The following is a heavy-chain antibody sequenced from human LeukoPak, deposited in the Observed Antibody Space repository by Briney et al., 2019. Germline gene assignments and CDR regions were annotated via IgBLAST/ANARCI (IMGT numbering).Heavy chain of an antibody. CDR3: ARAQWLDAFDI. V-gene: IGHV1-2*02. D-gene: IGHD6-19*01. CDR1: AYTFTGYY. CDR2: INLNNGGT. Sequence: ASVKVSCKASAYTFTGYYIHWLRQAPGQGLEWMGWINLNNGGTNYAQKFQGRVTMTRDTSISTAYMELSNLTSDDTAVYYCARAQWLDAFDIWGQGTMVTVSS. J-gene: IGHJ3*02.